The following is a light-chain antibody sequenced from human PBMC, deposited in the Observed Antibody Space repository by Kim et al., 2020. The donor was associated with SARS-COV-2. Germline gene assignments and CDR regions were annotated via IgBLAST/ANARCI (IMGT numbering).Light chain of an antibody. Sequence: PGERATRSCRGSQSVSSDLAWYQHKPGQDPRLLIFSASTRATGIPARFSGSGSGTEFTLTISSLQSEDSAVYYCHQYNNWPPLTFGGGTKVDIK. CDR3: HQYNNWPPLT. J-gene: IGKJ4*01. V-gene: IGKV3-15*01. CDR1: QSVSSD. CDR2: SAS.